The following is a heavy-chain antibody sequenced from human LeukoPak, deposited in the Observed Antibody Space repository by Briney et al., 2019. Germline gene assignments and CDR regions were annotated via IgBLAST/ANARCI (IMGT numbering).Heavy chain of an antibody. D-gene: IGHD2-2*01. CDR2: ISAYNGNT. Sequence: ASVKVSCKASGYTFTSYGISWVRQAPGQGLEWMAWISAYNGNTKYAQKFQDRITITTDTSMTTAYMEMTSLRSDDTAVYYCARDGVPPVVVPAGLDYWGQGTLVTVSS. CDR1: GYTFTSYG. V-gene: IGHV1-18*01. J-gene: IGHJ4*02. CDR3: ARDGVPPVVVPAGLDY.